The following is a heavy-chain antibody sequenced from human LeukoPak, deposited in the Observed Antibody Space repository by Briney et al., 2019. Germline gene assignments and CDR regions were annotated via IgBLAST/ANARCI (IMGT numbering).Heavy chain of an antibody. J-gene: IGHJ4*02. Sequence: PGGSLRLSCAASGFTFSSYAMSWVRQAPGKGLVWVSAISVSGGSTYYADSVKGRFTISRDNSKNTLYLQMNSLRAEDTAVYYCAKSNDYGGKGGFHYWGQGTLVTVSS. CDR2: ISVSGGST. CDR3: AKSNDYGGKGGFHY. V-gene: IGHV3-23*01. CDR1: GFTFSSYA. D-gene: IGHD4-23*01.